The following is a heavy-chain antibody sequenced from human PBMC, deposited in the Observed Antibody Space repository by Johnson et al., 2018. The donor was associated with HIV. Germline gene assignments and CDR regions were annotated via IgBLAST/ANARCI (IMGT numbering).Heavy chain of an antibody. CDR3: ARGITMIVVVKGDAFDI. V-gene: IGHV3-48*04. CDR2: ISSSGKST. J-gene: IGHJ3*02. CDR1: EFTFDEYG. Sequence: VQLVESGGGVIRPGGSLRLSCAASEFTFDEYGMSWVRQAPGKGLEWVSYISSSGKSTNYADSVKGRFTISRDNAKNSLSLQMNSLRAEDTAVYYCARGITMIVVVKGDAFDIWGQGTMVTVSS. D-gene: IGHD3-22*01.